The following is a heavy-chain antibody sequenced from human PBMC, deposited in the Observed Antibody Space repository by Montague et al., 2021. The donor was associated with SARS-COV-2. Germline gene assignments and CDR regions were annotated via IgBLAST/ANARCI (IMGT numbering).Heavy chain of an antibody. CDR1: GFTFRSYW. CDR3: VRPLWFGDSDYYFES. V-gene: IGHV3-74*01. D-gene: IGHD3-10*01. Sequence: SLRLSCAASGFTFRSYWMHWVRQVPGRGLVWVSRIKHDGTSTNYAASVKVRFTISRDNAKNTLSLQMNNLRAEDTAVYYCVRPLWFGDSDYYFESWGQGTLVTVSS. J-gene: IGHJ4*02. CDR2: IKHDGTST.